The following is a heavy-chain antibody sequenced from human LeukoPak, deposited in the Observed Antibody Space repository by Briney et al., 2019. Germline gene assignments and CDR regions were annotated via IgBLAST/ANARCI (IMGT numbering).Heavy chain of an antibody. J-gene: IGHJ3*02. Sequence: GGSLRLSCAASGFTFDDYGMSWVRQAPGKGLEWVSGINWNGGSTGYADSVKGRFTISRDNAKNSLYLQMNSLRAEDTALYYCARDLSRRGSYGENAFDIWGQGTMVTVSS. V-gene: IGHV3-20*04. D-gene: IGHD1-26*01. CDR1: GFTFDDYG. CDR2: INWNGGST. CDR3: ARDLSRRGSYGENAFDI.